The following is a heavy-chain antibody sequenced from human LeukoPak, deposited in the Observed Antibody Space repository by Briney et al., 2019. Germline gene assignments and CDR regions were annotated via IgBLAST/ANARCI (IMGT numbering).Heavy chain of an antibody. D-gene: IGHD2-2*01. CDR3: ARSSRSWSTFDN. J-gene: IGHJ4*02. CDR2: IYHSGST. Sequence: SETLSLTCTVSGGSISSYYWGWIRQPPGKGLECIGTIYHSGSTYYNPSLKSRVTISVDTSKSQFSLRLSSVTAADTAVYYCARSSRSWSTFDNWGQGTLVTVPS. V-gene: IGHV4-38-2*02. CDR1: GGSISSYY.